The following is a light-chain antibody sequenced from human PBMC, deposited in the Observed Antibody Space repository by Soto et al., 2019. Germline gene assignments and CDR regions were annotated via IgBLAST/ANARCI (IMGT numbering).Light chain of an antibody. V-gene: IGLV2-23*02. CDR1: MRDVGAYNL. CDR2: EDS. J-gene: IGLJ2*01. CDR3: CSYAGSSTFV. Sequence: QPVLTQPASVSGSPGQSITISCAGTMRDVGAYNLVSWYQHYSGKAPKLVIYEDSKRPSGVSNRFSGSKSGNTASLTISGLQAEDEGDYHCCSYAGSSTFVFGGGTKVTVL.